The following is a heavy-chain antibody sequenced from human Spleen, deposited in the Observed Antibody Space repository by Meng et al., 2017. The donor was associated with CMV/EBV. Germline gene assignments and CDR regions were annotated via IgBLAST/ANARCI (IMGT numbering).Heavy chain of an antibody. CDR1: GFTFSSYG. D-gene: IGHD6-19*01. J-gene: IGHJ4*02. CDR2: IRYDGSNK. V-gene: IGHV3-30*02. Sequence: GGSLRLSCAASGFTFSSYGMHWVRQAPGKGLEWVAFIRYDGSNKYYADSVKGRFTISRDNSKNTLYLQMNSLRAEGTAVYYCAKSPGSGWYNHDYWGQGTLVTVSS. CDR3: AKSPGSGWYNHDY.